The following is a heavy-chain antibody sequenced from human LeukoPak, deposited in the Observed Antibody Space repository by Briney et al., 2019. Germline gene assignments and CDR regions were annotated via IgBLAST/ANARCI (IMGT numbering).Heavy chain of an antibody. CDR2: IYYSGST. V-gene: IGHV4-39*07. J-gene: IGHJ4*02. D-gene: IGHD3-22*01. Sequence: SETLSLTCTVSGGSISSSSYYWGWIRQPPGKGLEWIGSIYYSGSTYYNPSLKSRVTISVDTSKNQFSLKLSSVTAADTAVYYCVGATIYYYDSSGYYYFPTMPKFPVAKTFDYWGQGTLVTVSS. CDR1: GGSISSSSYY. CDR3: VGATIYYYDSSGYYYFPTMPKFPVAKTFDY.